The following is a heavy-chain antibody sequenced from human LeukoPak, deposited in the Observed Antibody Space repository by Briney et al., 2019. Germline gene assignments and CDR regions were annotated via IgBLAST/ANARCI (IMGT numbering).Heavy chain of an antibody. V-gene: IGHV3-11*01. J-gene: IGHJ4*02. CDR1: GFTFSDYY. D-gene: IGHD3-10*01. CDR3: ARDITMVRGVIIF. CDR2: ISGSGSTI. Sequence: GGSLRLSCAASGFTFSDYYMSWIRQAPGKGLEWVSYISGSGSTIYYADSVKGRFTISRDNAKNSLYLQMNSLRAEDTAVYYCARDITMVRGVIIFWGQGTLVTVSS.